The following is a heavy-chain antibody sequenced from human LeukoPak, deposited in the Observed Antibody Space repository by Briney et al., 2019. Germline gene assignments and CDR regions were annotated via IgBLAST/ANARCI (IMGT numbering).Heavy chain of an antibody. V-gene: IGHV3-30*04. J-gene: IGHJ4*02. CDR3: ARERLRYCSSTSCLYFDY. D-gene: IGHD2-2*01. Sequence: GGSLRLSCAASGFTFSSYAMHWVRQAPGKGLEWVAVISYDGSNKYYADSVKGRFTISRDNSKNTLYLQMNSLRAEDTAVYYCARERLRYCSSTSCLYFDYWGREPWSPSPQ. CDR1: GFTFSSYA. CDR2: ISYDGSNK.